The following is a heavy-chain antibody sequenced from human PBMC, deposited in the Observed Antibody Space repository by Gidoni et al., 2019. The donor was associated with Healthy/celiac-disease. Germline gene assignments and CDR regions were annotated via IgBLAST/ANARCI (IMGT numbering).Heavy chain of an antibody. CDR2: IVVGSGNT. J-gene: IGHJ6*02. D-gene: IGHD6-6*01. Sequence: QMQLVQSGPEVKKPGTSVKVSCKASGFTFTSSAVQWVRQARGQRLEWIGWIVVGSGNTNYAQKFQERVTITRDMSTSTAYMELSSLRSEDTAVYYCAAIAARPEVHPSYYYYGMDVWGQGTTVTVSS. CDR1: GFTFTSSA. V-gene: IGHV1-58*01. CDR3: AAIAARPEVHPSYYYYGMDV.